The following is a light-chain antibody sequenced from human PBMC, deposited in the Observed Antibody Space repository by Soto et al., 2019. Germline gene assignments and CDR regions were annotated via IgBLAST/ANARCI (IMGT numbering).Light chain of an antibody. CDR3: HQYNNWPRT. J-gene: IGKJ5*01. V-gene: IGKV3-15*01. Sequence: EIVLTQSPGTLSLSPGERATLSCRASQSVSSYLAWYQQKPGQAPSLLIHGASTRATGIPARFSGSGSGTEFTLTISSLQSEDFAVYFCHQYNNWPRTFGQGTRLEIK. CDR2: GAS. CDR1: QSVSSY.